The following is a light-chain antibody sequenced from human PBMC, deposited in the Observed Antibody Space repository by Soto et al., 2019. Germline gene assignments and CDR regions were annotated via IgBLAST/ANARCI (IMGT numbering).Light chain of an antibody. CDR3: ETWYSHTHKV. CDR2: LDRSGSY. Sequence: QSVLTQSSSASASLGSSVKLTCILSSGHNTYIIAWHQQQPGKAPRFLMTLDRSGSYNRGSGVPDRFSGSSSGADRDLTISNLQFEDEGDYYCETWYSHTHKVFGGGTKLTV. J-gene: IGLJ3*02. CDR1: SGHNTYI. V-gene: IGLV4-60*02.